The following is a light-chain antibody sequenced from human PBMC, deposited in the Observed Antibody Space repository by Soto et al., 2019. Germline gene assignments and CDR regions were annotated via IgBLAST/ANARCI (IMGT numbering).Light chain of an antibody. J-gene: IGKJ4*01. CDR1: QGVGSH. V-gene: IGKV1-39*01. Sequence: DIQMTQSPSSVSALIGDRVTITCRASQGVGSHVNWYQQKPGKAPNLLIHGASNLQSGVPSTFSGSESGTDFTLTISSLQPEDFATYYCQQNYRAPLTFGGGTKVEIK. CDR3: QQNYRAPLT. CDR2: GAS.